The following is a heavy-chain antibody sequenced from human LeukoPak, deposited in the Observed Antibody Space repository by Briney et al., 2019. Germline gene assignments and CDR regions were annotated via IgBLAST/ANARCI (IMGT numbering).Heavy chain of an antibody. Sequence: ASVKVSCKASGYTFTGYYMHWVRQAPGQGLEWMGWINPNSGGTNYAQKFQGRVTMTRDTSISTAYMELSRLRSDDTAVYYCARSFINYYDRSAYSSLVYWGQGTLVTVSS. CDR3: ARSFINYYDRSAYSSLVY. J-gene: IGHJ4*02. CDR1: GYTFTGYY. D-gene: IGHD3-22*01. V-gene: IGHV1-2*02. CDR2: INPNSGGT.